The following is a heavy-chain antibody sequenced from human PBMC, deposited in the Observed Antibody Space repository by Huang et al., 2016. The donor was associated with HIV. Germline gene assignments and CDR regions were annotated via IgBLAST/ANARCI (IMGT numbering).Heavy chain of an antibody. Sequence: QIQLMQSGPELKQPGASVKVFCTASGYTFTSYGITWVRQAPGQGPEWMGWIRASSGDTEYAQKCQGRVTLTTDTSTNIAYMELRSLRSDDTAKYYCARDPKYHRIGYYRQRRGIDIWGQGTMVIVSS. J-gene: IGHJ3*02. V-gene: IGHV1-18*01. CDR1: GYTFTSYG. CDR2: IRASSGDT. D-gene: IGHD3-22*01. CDR3: ARDPKYHRIGYYRQRRGIDI.